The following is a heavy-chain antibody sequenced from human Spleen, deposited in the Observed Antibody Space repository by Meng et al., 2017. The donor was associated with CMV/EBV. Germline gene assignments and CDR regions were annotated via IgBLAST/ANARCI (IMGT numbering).Heavy chain of an antibody. D-gene: IGHD3-3*01. J-gene: IGHJ3*02. V-gene: IGHV3-48*04. CDR3: AKDINPNFGVARDI. Sequence: GGSLRLSCAASGFTFSSYSMNWVRQAPGKGLEWVSYISSSSSTIYYADSVKGRFTISRDNDKDSLYLQMNSLRAEDTALYYCAKDINPNFGVARDIWGQGTMVTVSS. CDR1: GFTFSSYS. CDR2: ISSSSSTI.